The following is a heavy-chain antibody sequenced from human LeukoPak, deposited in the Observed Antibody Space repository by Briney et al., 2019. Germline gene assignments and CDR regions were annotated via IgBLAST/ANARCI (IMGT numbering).Heavy chain of an antibody. J-gene: IGHJ3*02. D-gene: IGHD3-22*01. CDR1: GFTFSSYW. CDR2: INSDGSST. V-gene: IGHV3-74*01. Sequence: GGSLRLSCAASGFTFSSYWMHWVRQAPGKGLVWVSRINSDGSSTSYADSVKGRFTISRDNAKNTLYLQMNSLRAEDTAVYYCARARDRKYYYDSSGYYHAFDIWGQGTMVTVSS. CDR3: ARARDRKYYYDSSGYYHAFDI.